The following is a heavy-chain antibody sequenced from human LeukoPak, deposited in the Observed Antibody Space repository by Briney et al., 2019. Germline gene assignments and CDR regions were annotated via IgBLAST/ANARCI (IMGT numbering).Heavy chain of an antibody. CDR1: GGSISSSSYY. J-gene: IGHJ2*01. CDR3: ARGVTMIVVVIHDWYFDL. Sequence: SETLSLTCTVSGGSISSSSYYWGWIRQPPGKGLEWIGSIYYTRSTYYNPSLKSRVAISVDTSKNQFSLKLTSVTAADTAVYYCARGVTMIVVVIHDWYFDLWGRGTLVTVSS. V-gene: IGHV4-39*01. CDR2: IYYTRST. D-gene: IGHD3-22*01.